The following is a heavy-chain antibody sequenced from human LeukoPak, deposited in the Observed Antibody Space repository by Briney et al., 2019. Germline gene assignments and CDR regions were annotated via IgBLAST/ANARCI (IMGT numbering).Heavy chain of an antibody. V-gene: IGHV1-18*01. J-gene: IGHJ4*02. D-gene: IGHD2-2*01. Sequence: GASVKVSCKASGYTFTSYGISWVRQAPGQGLEWMGWISAYNGNTNYAQKLQGRVTLTTDTSTNTAYMELRSLRSDDTAVYYCALSSATIGWDYWGQGTLVTVSS. CDR1: GYTFTSYG. CDR3: ALSSATIGWDY. CDR2: ISAYNGNT.